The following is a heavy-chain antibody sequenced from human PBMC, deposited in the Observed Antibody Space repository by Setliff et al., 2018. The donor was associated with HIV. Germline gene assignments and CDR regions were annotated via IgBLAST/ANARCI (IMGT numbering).Heavy chain of an antibody. CDR1: GHTFTNVD. V-gene: IGHV1-8*01. J-gene: IGHJ6*03. Sequence: ASVKVSCKASGHTFTNVDIHWLRRATGQGLEWMGWMNPNTGVSGYALKFQARVTMTRDTSISTAYMELSGLTSEDTAVYYCATRGDLLGRRASTVTVYYYYLDVWGNGTTVTVSS. CDR2: MNPNTGVS. D-gene: IGHD4-17*01. CDR3: ATRGDLLGRRASTVTVYYYYLDV.